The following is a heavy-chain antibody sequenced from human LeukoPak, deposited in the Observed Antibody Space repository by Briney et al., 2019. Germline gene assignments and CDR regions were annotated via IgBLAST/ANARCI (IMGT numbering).Heavy chain of an antibody. V-gene: IGHV4-61*05. CDR3: ARAERRYWFDP. Sequence: SETLSLTCTVSGGSISSSSYYWDWIRQPPGKGLEWIGYMYYSGSTNYNPSLKSRVTISGDTSKNQFSLKLSSVTAADTAVYYCARAERRYWFDPWGQGTLVTVSS. J-gene: IGHJ5*02. D-gene: IGHD1-1*01. CDR2: MYYSGST. CDR1: GGSISSSSYY.